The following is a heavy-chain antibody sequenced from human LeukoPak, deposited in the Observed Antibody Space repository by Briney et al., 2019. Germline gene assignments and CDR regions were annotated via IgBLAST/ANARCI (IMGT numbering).Heavy chain of an antibody. V-gene: IGHV1-69*04. J-gene: IGHJ4*02. Sequence: GASVKVSCKASGGTFSSYAISWVRQAPGQGLEWMGRIIPILGIANYAQKFQGRVTITADKSTSTAYMELSSLRSEDTAVYNCARDSKEMATIKMYYFDYWGQGTLVTVSP. CDR1: GGTFSSYA. CDR3: ARDSKEMATIKMYYFDY. D-gene: IGHD5-24*01. CDR2: IIPILGIA.